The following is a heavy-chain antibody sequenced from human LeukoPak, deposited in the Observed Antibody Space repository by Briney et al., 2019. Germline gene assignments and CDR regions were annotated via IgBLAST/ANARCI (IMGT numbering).Heavy chain of an antibody. D-gene: IGHD2-21*02. J-gene: IGHJ4*02. CDR1: GFSVSSNY. CDR3: ARGGGAYCGGDCHRNFDY. V-gene: IGHV3-53*01. Sequence: GGSLRLSCAASGFSVSSNYMTWVRQAPGKGLEWVAHISSGGDTFYTDSVKGRFTISRDSSENTLYLQMNSLRAEDTAVYYCARGGGAYCGGDCHRNFDYWGQGTLVTVSS. CDR2: ISSGGDT.